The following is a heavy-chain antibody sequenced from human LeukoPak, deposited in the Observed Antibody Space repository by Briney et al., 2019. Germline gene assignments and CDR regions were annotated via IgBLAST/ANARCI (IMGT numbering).Heavy chain of an antibody. CDR1: GFTFSSYG. D-gene: IGHD5-12*01. V-gene: IGHV3-30*02. CDR2: IRYDGSNK. Sequence: GGSLRLSCAASGFTFSSYGMHWVRQAPGKGLEWVAFIRYDGSNKYYADSVKGRFTISRDNSKNTLYLQMNSLRPEDTAVYYCARGPSGYHNTGGQGTLVTVSS. J-gene: IGHJ4*02. CDR3: ARGPSGYHNT.